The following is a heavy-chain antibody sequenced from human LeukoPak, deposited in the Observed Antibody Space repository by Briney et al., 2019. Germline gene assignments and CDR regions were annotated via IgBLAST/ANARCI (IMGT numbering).Heavy chain of an antibody. CDR2: IHYGRGSR. CDR3: ASDRFWAFDI. V-gene: IGHV3-30*02. Sequence: GGSLRLSCATSAFTFTSYGMHWVRQAPGKGLEWVSYIHYGRGSRHHADSVKGRFTISRDSSQNTVFLQMHSLRAEDTAVYYCASDRFWAFDIWGQGTMVTVSS. J-gene: IGHJ3*02. CDR1: AFTFTSYG. D-gene: IGHD3-10*01.